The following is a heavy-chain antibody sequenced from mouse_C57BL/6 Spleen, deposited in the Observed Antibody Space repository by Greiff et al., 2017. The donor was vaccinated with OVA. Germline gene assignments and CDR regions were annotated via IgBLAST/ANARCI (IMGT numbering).Heavy chain of an antibody. D-gene: IGHD2-13*01. J-gene: IGHJ3*01. CDR3: TRGTVTGFAY. CDR1: GYTFTDYE. Sequence: QVQLKESGAELVRPGASVTLSCKASGYTFTDYEMHWVKQTPVHGLEWIGAIDPETGGTAYNQKFKGKAILTADKSSSTAYMELRSLTSEDSAVYYCTRGTVTGFAYWGQGTLVTVSA. CDR2: IDPETGGT. V-gene: IGHV1-15*01.